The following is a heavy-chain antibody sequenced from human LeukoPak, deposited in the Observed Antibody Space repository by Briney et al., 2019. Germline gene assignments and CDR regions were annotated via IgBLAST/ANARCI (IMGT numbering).Heavy chain of an antibody. D-gene: IGHD3-10*01. V-gene: IGHV1-8*01. Sequence: ASVKVSCKASGYTFTSYDINWVRQATGQGLEWMGWMNPNSGNTGYAQKFQGRVTMTRNTSISTAYMELSSLRSGDTAVYYCARRVVRGVKVYFDYWGQGTLVTVSS. CDR3: ARRVVRGVKVYFDY. CDR1: GYTFTSYD. CDR2: MNPNSGNT. J-gene: IGHJ4*02.